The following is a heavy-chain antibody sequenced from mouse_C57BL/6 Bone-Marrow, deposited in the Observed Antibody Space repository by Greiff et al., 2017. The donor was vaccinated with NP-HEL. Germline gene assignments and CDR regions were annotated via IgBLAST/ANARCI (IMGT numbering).Heavy chain of an antibody. D-gene: IGHD2-1*01. V-gene: IGHV1-54*01. Sequence: VQLQQSGAELVRPGTSVKVSCKASGYAFTNYLIEWVKQRPGQGLEWIGVINPGSGGTNYNEKFKGKATLTADTSSSTAYMQLSSLTSADSAVYFYARGGYYGTFTAFYAMGYWGQRTSVTVSS. CDR2: INPGSGGT. CDR1: GYAFTNYL. J-gene: IGHJ4*01. CDR3: ARGGYYGTFTAFYAMGY.